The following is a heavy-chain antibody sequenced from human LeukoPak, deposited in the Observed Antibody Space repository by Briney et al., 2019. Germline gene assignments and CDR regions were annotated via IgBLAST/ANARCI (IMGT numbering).Heavy chain of an antibody. CDR3: ARGPFVLTAEEDIVLMVYAIRGYYMDV. J-gene: IGHJ6*03. D-gene: IGHD2-8*01. Sequence: ASVKVSCKSSGYTFTKYHINWVRQAPGQGLEWMGWISTYNGNTNYAQKLQGRVTMTTDTSTSTAYMELRSLRSDDTAVYYCARGPFVLTAEEDIVLMVYAIRGYYMDVWGKGTTVTVSS. CDR1: GYTFTKYH. V-gene: IGHV1-18*01. CDR2: ISTYNGNT.